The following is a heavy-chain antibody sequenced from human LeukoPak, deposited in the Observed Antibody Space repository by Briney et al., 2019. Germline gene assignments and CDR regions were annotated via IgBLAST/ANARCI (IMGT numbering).Heavy chain of an antibody. CDR2: IYTSGTT. V-gene: IGHV4-4*07. CDR1: GGSISSYF. J-gene: IGHJ4*02. Sequence: SETLSLTCTVSGGSISSYFWSWIRQPAGKGLEWIGRIYTSGTTNYNPSLKSRVTMSVDTSKSQFSLRLSSVTAADTAVYYCARGLHTINFDYWGQGTLVTVSS. D-gene: IGHD4-11*01. CDR3: ARGLHTINFDY.